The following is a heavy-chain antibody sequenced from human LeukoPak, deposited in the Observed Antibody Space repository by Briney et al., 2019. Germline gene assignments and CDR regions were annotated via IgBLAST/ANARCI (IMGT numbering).Heavy chain of an antibody. CDR3: ARLTYYDFWSGRTTDAFDI. CDR1: GGSLSSYY. CDR2: IYTSGST. Sequence: SETLSLTCTVSGGSLSSYYWSWIRQPAGKGLEWIGRIYTSGSTNYNPSLKSRVTMSVDTSKNQFSLKLSSVTAADTAVYYCARLTYYDFWSGRTTDAFDIWGQGTMVTVSS. V-gene: IGHV4-4*07. J-gene: IGHJ3*02. D-gene: IGHD3-3*01.